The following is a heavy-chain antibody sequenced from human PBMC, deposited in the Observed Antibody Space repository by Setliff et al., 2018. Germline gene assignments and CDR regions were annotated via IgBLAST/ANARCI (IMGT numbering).Heavy chain of an antibody. CDR1: GFSFRNCW. Sequence: PGGSLRLSCVATGFSFRNCWASWVRQAQGKGPEWLASINPGGSETYYVDSARGRFTISRDNARNPLSLQMNSLRSDDTAVYYCLGAGTCSYWGQGTRVTVSS. CDR2: INPGGSET. J-gene: IGHJ4*02. V-gene: IGHV3-7*01. CDR3: LGAGTCSY. D-gene: IGHD3-10*02.